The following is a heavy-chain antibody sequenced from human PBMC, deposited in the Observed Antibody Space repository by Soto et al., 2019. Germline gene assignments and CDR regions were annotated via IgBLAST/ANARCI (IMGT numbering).Heavy chain of an antibody. Sequence: SSETLSLTCTVSGGSISSSSYYWGWIRQAPGKGLEWIGYIYYSGTTNYDPSLKSRVTMSVDTSKNHFSLKLSSVTAADTAVYYCASDSGVRDARQCYLAYPAQGTLDPVSS. J-gene: IGHJ4*02. V-gene: IGHV4-61*05. CDR2: IYYSGTT. D-gene: IGHD3-22*01. CDR3: ASDSGVRDARQCYLAY. CDR1: GGSISSSSYY.